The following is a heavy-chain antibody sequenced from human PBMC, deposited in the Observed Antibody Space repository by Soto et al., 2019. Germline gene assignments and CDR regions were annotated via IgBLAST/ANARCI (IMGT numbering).Heavy chain of an antibody. Sequence: EVQLLESGGGLVQSGGSLRLSCTASGFTFSNYDMSWVRQAPGKGLEWVSAITSSGDSAFYIDSVRGRFIMSRDNSKSTLYLQMNSLRAEDMAVYYWATHYTALLDYWGQGILVTVSS. J-gene: IGHJ4*02. CDR2: ITSSGDSA. D-gene: IGHD4-4*01. V-gene: IGHV3-23*01. CDR1: GFTFSNYD. CDR3: ATHYTALLDY.